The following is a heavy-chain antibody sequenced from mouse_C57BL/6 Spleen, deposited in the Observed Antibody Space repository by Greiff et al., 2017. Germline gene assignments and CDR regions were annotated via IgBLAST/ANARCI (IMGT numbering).Heavy chain of an antibody. V-gene: IGHV1-55*01. Sequence: QVQLKQPGAELVKPGASVKMSCKASGYTFTSYWITWVKQRPGQGLEWIGVIYPGSGSTNYNEKFKSKATLTVDTSSSTAYMQRSSLTSEDSAVYYCARSDYYGYLDVWGTGTTVTVSS. J-gene: IGHJ1*03. CDR2: IYPGSGST. D-gene: IGHD2-13*01. CDR1: GYTFTSYW. CDR3: ARSDYYGYLDV.